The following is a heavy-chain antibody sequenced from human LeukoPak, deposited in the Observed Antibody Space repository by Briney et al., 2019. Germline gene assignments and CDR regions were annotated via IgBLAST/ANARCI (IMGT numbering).Heavy chain of an antibody. CDR3: AAYCSGGSCRGP. CDR2: MNPNSGNT. D-gene: IGHD2-15*01. J-gene: IGHJ5*02. CDR1: GYTFTSYD. Sequence: ASVKVSCKASGYTFTSYDINWVRQATGQGLEWMGWMNPNSGNTGYAQKFQGRVTMTRNTSTSTAYMELSSLRSEDTAVYYCAAYCSGGSCRGPWGQGTLVTVSS. V-gene: IGHV1-8*01.